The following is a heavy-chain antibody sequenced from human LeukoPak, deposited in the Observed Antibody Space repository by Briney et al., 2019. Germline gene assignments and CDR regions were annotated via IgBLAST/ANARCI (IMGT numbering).Heavy chain of an antibody. CDR1: GYTFSSYG. CDR2: ISDYNGNT. Sequence: ASVKVSCKASGYTFSSYGISWVRQAPGQGLEWMGWISDYNGNTNYAQKVQGRVTMTTDPFTSTAYMELSSLRSDDTAVYYCARDGPDRAAWFDPWGQGTLVTVSS. D-gene: IGHD3-22*01. CDR3: ARDGPDRAAWFDP. J-gene: IGHJ5*02. V-gene: IGHV1-18*01.